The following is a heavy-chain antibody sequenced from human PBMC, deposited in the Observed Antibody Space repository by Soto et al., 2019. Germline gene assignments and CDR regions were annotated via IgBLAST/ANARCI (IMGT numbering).Heavy chain of an antibody. V-gene: IGHV4-59*01. CDR2: MYNTGSA. D-gene: IGHD2-21*02. Sequence: SETLSLTCTVSGGSISSYYWSWIRQPPGKGLEWIGYMYNTGSAVYNPSLKSRVTISVDTSKNQFYLKVNSVTAADTAVYYCARDLWGYCGTDCYPLDVWGQGTTVTVSS. J-gene: IGHJ6*02. CDR3: ARDLWGYCGTDCYPLDV. CDR1: GGSISSYY.